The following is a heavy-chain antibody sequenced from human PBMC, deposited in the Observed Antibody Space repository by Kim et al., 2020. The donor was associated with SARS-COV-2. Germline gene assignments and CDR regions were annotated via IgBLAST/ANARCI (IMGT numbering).Heavy chain of an antibody. CDR2: INPSGGNT. V-gene: IGHV1-46*01. Sequence: ASVKVSCKASGYTFSSYNMNWVRQAPGQGFEWMGWINPSGGNTSYAQKFQGRVTMTSDTSTSTAYMELSSLRSEDTAVFYCAGGHSSSGDHDIDYWGQGT. CDR1: GYTFSSYN. J-gene: IGHJ4*02. CDR3: AGGHSSSGDHDIDY. D-gene: IGHD6-6*01.